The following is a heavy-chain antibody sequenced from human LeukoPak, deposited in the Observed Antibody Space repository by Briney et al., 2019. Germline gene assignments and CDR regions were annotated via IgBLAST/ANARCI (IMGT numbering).Heavy chain of an antibody. J-gene: IGHJ4*02. CDR3: AHRGGSSWYEY. V-gene: IGHV2-5*02. CDR1: GSSLSTTGEG. D-gene: IGHD6-13*01. Sequence: SAPRLSNATPALTLTCTFIGSSLSTTGEGVGWIRQIPGSAMAWIAVTYWDGDKRYSPSLKRRLTITKDTSKNQVVLTMTNMDPVDTATYYCAHRGGSSWYEYWGERTLVTVSS. CDR2: TYWDGDK.